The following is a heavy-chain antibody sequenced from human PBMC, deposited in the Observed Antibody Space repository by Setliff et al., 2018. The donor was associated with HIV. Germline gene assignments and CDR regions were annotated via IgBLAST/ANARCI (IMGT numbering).Heavy chain of an antibody. CDR2: IYHNAAT. J-gene: IGHJ4*02. CDR3: ASHRSVYYFDY. CDR1: GDSIYSSDYY. Sequence: PSETLSLTCTASGDSIYSSDYYWGWIRQSPGKALEWIGTIYHNAATQYNPSLRSRLTLFIDTSKNQFSMKLTSVTAADTALYYCASHRSVYYFDYWGQGTLVTVSS. V-gene: IGHV4-39*07.